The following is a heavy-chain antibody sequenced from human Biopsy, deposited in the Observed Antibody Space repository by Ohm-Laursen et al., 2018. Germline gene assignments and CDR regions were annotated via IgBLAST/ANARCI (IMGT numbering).Heavy chain of an antibody. CDR2: IYTSGSP. Sequence: SETLSLTCVVSGDSINNYYWSWIRQPAGKGLEWIGRIYTSGSPNYNLSLESRVTMSVDTSKNQFSLRLRSVTPADTAIYYCARDRGYYSDRTVPGYFDLWGRGTLVTVSS. D-gene: IGHD3-22*01. CDR1: GDSINNYY. V-gene: IGHV4-4*07. CDR3: ARDRGYYSDRTVPGYFDL. J-gene: IGHJ2*01.